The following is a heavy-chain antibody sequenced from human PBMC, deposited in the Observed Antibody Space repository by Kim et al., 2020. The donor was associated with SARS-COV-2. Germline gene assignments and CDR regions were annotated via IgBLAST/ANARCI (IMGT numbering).Heavy chain of an antibody. CDR3: ARRAQYSSGWVDFDY. V-gene: IGHV3-43*01. CDR2: IHWEDGT. J-gene: IGHJ4*02. Sequence: GGSLRLSCAAAGFTFDDYNMHWVRQAPGKGLEWVSLIHWEDGTYYADSVKGRCTISRDNSKNSLHLQMNSLRIEDTALYYCARRAQYSSGWVDFDYWGQG. D-gene: IGHD6-19*01. CDR1: GFTFDDYN.